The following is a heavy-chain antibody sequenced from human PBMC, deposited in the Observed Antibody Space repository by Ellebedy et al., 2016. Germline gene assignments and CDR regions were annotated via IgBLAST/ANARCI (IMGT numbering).Heavy chain of an antibody. Sequence: ASVKVSCXASGYTFTSYGISWVRQAPGQGLEWMGWISAYNGNTNYAQKLQGRVTMTTDTSTSTAYMELRSLRSDDTAVYYCARVFDRRRYYYYYMDVWGKGTTVTVSS. CDR1: GYTFTSYG. J-gene: IGHJ6*03. D-gene: IGHD3-16*01. V-gene: IGHV1-18*01. CDR3: ARVFDRRRYYYYYMDV. CDR2: ISAYNGNT.